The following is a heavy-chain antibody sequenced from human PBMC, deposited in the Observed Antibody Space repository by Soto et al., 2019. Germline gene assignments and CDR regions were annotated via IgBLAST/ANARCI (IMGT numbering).Heavy chain of an antibody. CDR1: GFTFNSYA. Sequence: QVQLVESGGGVVQPGRSLRLSCAASGFTFNSYAMHWVRQAPGKGLEWVALISYDGSNKYYADSVKGRFTISRDNSKNTLFVQMNSLRAEDTVLYYCARDVSSGYYYVDWYFVLWCRGTLVTVSS. V-gene: IGHV3-30-3*01. CDR3: ARDVSSGYYYVDWYFVL. CDR2: ISYDGSNK. J-gene: IGHJ2*01. D-gene: IGHD3-22*01.